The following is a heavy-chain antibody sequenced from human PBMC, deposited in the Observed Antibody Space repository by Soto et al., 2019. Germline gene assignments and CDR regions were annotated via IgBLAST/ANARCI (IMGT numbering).Heavy chain of an antibody. J-gene: IGHJ4*02. CDR1: RFTVSSNY. Sequence: GGSLRLSCAASRFTVSSNYMSWVRQAPGKGLEWVSVIYSGGSTYYADSVKGRFTISRDNSKNTLYLQMNSLRAEDTGAYFCAKDGAQRWPLAKEAFFHNWGPGTLGT. CDR2: IYSGGST. CDR3: AKDGAQRWPLAKEAFFHN. D-gene: IGHD5-18*01. V-gene: IGHV3-53*01.